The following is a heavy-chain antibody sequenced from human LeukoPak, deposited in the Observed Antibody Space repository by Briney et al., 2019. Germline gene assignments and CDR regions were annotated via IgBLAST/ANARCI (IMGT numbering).Heavy chain of an antibody. CDR2: IYYSGST. Sequence: SETLSLTCTASGDSISSYYWSWIRQPPGKGLEWIGYIYYSGSTNYNPSLKSRVTISVDTSKNQFSLKLNSVTAADTAVYYCARDKGGGYSDYWGQGTLVTVSS. CDR1: GDSISSYY. V-gene: IGHV4-59*01. D-gene: IGHD3-16*01. J-gene: IGHJ4*02. CDR3: ARDKGGGYSDY.